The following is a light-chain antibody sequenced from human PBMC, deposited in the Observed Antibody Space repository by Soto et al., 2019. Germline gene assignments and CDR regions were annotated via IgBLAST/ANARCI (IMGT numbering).Light chain of an antibody. V-gene: IGKV3-11*01. CDR2: DVS. Sequence: EIVLTQSPATLSLSPGDRATLSCRASQSVTSSLAWFQQKPGQAPRLLIYDVSRRATAIPARFSGSRSGPDFTLTISSLKPEDFEVYYCQQRTSWPTFGGGTKVEIK. J-gene: IGKJ4*01. CDR1: QSVTSS. CDR3: QQRTSWPT.